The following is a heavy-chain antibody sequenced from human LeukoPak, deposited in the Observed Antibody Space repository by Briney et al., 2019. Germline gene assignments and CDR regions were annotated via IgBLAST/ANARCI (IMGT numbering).Heavy chain of an antibody. CDR2: ISSSSSYI. Sequence: GGSLRLSCAASGFTFSSYSMNWVRQAPGKGLEWVSSISSSSSYIYYADSVKGRFTISRDDAKNSLYLQMNSLRAEDTAVYYCARDGVRNYYDFWSGYARGTNYYGMDVWGQGTTVTVSS. D-gene: IGHD3-3*01. J-gene: IGHJ6*02. CDR1: GFTFSSYS. CDR3: ARDGVRNYYDFWSGYARGTNYYGMDV. V-gene: IGHV3-21*01.